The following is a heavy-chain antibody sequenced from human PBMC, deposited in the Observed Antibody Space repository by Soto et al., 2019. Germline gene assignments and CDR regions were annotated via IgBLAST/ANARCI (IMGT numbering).Heavy chain of an antibody. CDR2: ISWNSGSI. Sequence: EVQLVESGGGLVQPGGSLRLSCAASGFTFDDYAMHWVRQAPGKGLEWVSGISWNSGSIGYADSVKGRFTISRDNAKNSLYLQMNSLRAEDTALYYCAKVGAAVAGGTDYWGQGTLVTVSS. J-gene: IGHJ4*02. CDR1: GFTFDDYA. CDR3: AKVGAAVAGGTDY. D-gene: IGHD6-19*01. V-gene: IGHV3-9*01.